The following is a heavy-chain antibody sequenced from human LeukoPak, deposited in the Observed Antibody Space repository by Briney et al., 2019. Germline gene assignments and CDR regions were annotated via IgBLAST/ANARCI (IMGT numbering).Heavy chain of an antibody. Sequence: SETLSLTCTVSGGSISSSSYYWGWIRQPLGKGLEWIGSIYYSGNTYYNPSLKSRVSISADTSKNQFSLRLSSVNAADTAVYYCASPGYTSGWSDFDYWGQGALVTVSS. CDR2: IYYSGNT. J-gene: IGHJ4*02. CDR1: GGSISSSSYY. D-gene: IGHD6-19*01. V-gene: IGHV4-39*01. CDR3: ASPGYTSGWSDFDY.